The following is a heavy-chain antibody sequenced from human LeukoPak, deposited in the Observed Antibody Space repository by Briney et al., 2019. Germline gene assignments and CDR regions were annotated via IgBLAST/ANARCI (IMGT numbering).Heavy chain of an antibody. V-gene: IGHV3-66*01. CDR2: IYSGGYT. D-gene: IGHD6-19*01. CDR3: ARGMYSSGWYSDY. CDR1: GFTVSSNY. Sequence: GGSLRLSCAASGFTVSSNYMSWVRQAPGKGLEWVSFIYSGGYTYYADSVKGRFTISRDNSKNTLYLQMNSLRAEDTAVYYCARGMYSSGWYSDYWGQGTLVTVS. J-gene: IGHJ4*02.